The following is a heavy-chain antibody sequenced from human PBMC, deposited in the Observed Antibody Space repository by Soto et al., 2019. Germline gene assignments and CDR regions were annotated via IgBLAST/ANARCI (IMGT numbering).Heavy chain of an antibody. D-gene: IGHD4-4*01. Sequence: GGSLRLSCAASGSTFSSYSMNWVRQAPGKGLEWVSYISSSSSTIYYADSVKGRFTISRDNSKNTLYLQMNSLRAEDTAVYYCARDLGWLQSGLDYWGQGTLVTVSS. CDR2: ISSSSSTI. CDR1: GSTFSSYS. V-gene: IGHV3-48*01. CDR3: ARDLGWLQSGLDY. J-gene: IGHJ4*02.